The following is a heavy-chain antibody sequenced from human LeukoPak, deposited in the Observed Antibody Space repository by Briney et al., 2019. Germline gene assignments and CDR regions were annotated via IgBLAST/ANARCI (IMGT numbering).Heavy chain of an antibody. Sequence: GGSLRLSCAASGFTFSSYAMSWVRQAPGRGLEWVSGISDIGGRTYYADSVRGRLTISRDNSKNTLYLQMFSLRPEDTAVYFCAKDLILWGQGTVVTVSS. CDR3: AKDLIL. CDR1: GFTFSSYA. J-gene: IGHJ3*01. CDR2: ISDIGGRT. V-gene: IGHV3-23*01.